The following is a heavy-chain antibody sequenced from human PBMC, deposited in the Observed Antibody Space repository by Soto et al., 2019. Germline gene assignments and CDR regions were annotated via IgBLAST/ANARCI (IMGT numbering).Heavy chain of an antibody. V-gene: IGHV4-4*07. D-gene: IGHD6-13*01. CDR1: GGSISRYY. CDR2: ICWSGGT. J-gene: IGHJ6*02. Sequence: QVQLRESGPGLVKPSETLSLTCTVSGGSISRYYWSWIRQPAGKGLEWIGRICWSGGTNYNPSLKSRVTMSLDSSKKQFSLKMNSVTAADTAVYYCARGSAAGVDYGMDVWGQGTTVTVSS. CDR3: ARGSAAGVDYGMDV.